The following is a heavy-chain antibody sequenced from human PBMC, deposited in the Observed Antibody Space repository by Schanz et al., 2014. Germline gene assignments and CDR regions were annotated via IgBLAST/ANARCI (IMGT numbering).Heavy chain of an antibody. CDR1: GFTFSNFA. CDR3: VKDLQRELLRDDHYYGMDV. CDR2: ISHDGSIQ. Sequence: ESGGGVVQPGRSLRLSCAASGFTFSNFAMHWVRQAPGKGLEWVTIISHDGSIQYGADSVKGRFTTSRDNSKNTMYLQMNSLRAEDTAVYYCVKDLQRELLRDDHYYGMDVWGQGTTVTVSS. J-gene: IGHJ6*02. D-gene: IGHD1-26*01. V-gene: IGHV3-30*04.